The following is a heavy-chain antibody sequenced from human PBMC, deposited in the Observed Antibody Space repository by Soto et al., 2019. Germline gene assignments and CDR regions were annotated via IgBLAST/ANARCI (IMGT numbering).Heavy chain of an antibody. J-gene: IGHJ6*02. CDR2: ISYDGSNK. V-gene: IGHV3-30*18. D-gene: IGHD3-3*01. Sequence: GSLRLSCAASGFTFSSYGMHWVRQAPGKGLEWVAVISYDGSNKYYADSVKGRFTISRDNSKNTLYLQMNSLRAEDTAVYYCAKGSGYYDFWSGYYGMDVWGQGTTVTVSS. CDR3: AKGSGYYDFWSGYYGMDV. CDR1: GFTFSSYG.